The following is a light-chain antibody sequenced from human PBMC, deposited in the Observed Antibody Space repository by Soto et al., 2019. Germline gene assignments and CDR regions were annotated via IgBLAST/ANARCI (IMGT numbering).Light chain of an antibody. CDR2: DAS. V-gene: IGKV1-5*01. J-gene: IGKJ2*01. CDR1: QSISSS. CDR3: QQYESYPYS. Sequence: IQMTQSPSTVSASVGDRVTITCRASQSISSSLAWYQQKPGKAPKVLIYDASSLDSGVPSRFNGSGYGTEFTLTVSSLQPGDFATYSCQQYESYPYSFGQGTKVDTK.